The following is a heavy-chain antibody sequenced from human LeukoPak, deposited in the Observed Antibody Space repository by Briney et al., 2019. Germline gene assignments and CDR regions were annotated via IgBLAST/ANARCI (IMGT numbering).Heavy chain of an antibody. CDR2: SNSSSSYI. CDR1: GFTVSNNY. Sequence: GGSLRLSCAASGFTVSNNYMSWVRQAPGKGLEWVSSSNSSSSYIYYADSVKGRFTISRDNAKNSLYLQMNSLRAEDTAVYYCARDPMFGELSYFDYWGQGTLVTVSS. V-gene: IGHV3-21*01. J-gene: IGHJ4*02. CDR3: ARDPMFGELSYFDY. D-gene: IGHD3-10*02.